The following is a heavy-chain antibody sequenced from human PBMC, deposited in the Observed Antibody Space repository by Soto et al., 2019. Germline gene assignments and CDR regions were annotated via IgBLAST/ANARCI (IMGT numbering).Heavy chain of an antibody. CDR2: INPDGSTT. D-gene: IGHD1-26*01. J-gene: IGHJ4*02. V-gene: IGHV3-74*01. CDR3: ARVGVGAYHFDD. Sequence: EVQLVESGGCLVQPGGSLRLSCAASGFTFNSYWMHWVRQVPGKGLVWVSRINPDGSTTNYADSVEGRFTISRDNAKNTLYLQMSSLRAEDTAVYYCARVGVGAYHFDDWRQGTLVTVSS. CDR1: GFTFNSYW.